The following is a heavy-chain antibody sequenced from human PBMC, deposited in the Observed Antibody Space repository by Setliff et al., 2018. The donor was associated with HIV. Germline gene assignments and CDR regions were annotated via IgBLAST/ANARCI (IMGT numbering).Heavy chain of an antibody. D-gene: IGHD1-1*01. J-gene: IGHJ1*01. CDR1: GYTFISYF. Sequence: GASVKVSCKASGYTFISYFMHWVRQAPGQGLEWMGTIDPSGGSTNYAQKFQGRVTMTRDASTSTVYMDLSSLRSEDTAVYYCAIHPRGTTQIEDWGQGSLVTVS. CDR3: AIHPRGTTQIED. CDR2: IDPSGGST. V-gene: IGHV1-46*01.